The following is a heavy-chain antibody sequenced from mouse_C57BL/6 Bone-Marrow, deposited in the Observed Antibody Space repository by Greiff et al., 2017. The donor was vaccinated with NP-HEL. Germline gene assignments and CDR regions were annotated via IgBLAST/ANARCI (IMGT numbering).Heavy chain of an antibody. J-gene: IGHJ2*01. CDR3: ARELGDDY. D-gene: IGHD4-1*01. CDR1: GYTFTSYW. Sequence: QVQLQQPGAELVKPGASVKMSCKASGYTFTSYWITWVKQRPGQGLEWIGDIYPGSGSTNYNEKFKSKATLTADTSSSTAYMQLSSLTSEDSAVYYCARELGDDYWGQGTTLTVSS. CDR2: IYPGSGST. V-gene: IGHV1-55*01.